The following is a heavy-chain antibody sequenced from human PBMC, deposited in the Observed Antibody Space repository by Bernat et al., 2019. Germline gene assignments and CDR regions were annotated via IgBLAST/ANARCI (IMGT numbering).Heavy chain of an antibody. V-gene: IGHV3-21*01. CDR3: GSVGGGMTTVTPVGY. Sequence: EVQLVESGGGLVKPGGSLRLSCAASGFTFSSYSMNWVRQAPGKGLEWVSSISSSSSYIYHADSVKGRFTISRDNAKNSLYLQMNSLRAEDTAVYYGGSVGGGMTTVTPVGYWGQGTLVTVSS. D-gene: IGHD4-17*01. CDR2: ISSSSSYI. CDR1: GFTFSSYS. J-gene: IGHJ4*02.